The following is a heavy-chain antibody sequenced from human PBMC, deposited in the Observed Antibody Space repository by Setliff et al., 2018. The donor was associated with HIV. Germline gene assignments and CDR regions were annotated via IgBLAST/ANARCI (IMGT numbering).Heavy chain of an antibody. CDR1: GGSFSGYY. CDR3: ARDLRGDSVPATAAKSFDI. V-gene: IGHV4-34*01. CDR2: INDSGST. Sequence: NPSETLSLTCAVYGGSFSGYYWSWIRQPPGKGLEWIGEINDSGSTNNNPSLKSRVAMSVDTSKNQFSLKLSPVTAADTAVYYCARDLRGDSVPATAAKSFDIWGQGTPVTVSS. J-gene: IGHJ3*02. D-gene: IGHD2-21*02.